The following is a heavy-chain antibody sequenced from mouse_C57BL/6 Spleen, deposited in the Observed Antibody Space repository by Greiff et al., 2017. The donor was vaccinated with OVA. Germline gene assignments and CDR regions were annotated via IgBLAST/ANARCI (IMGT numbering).Heavy chain of an antibody. D-gene: IGHD2-5*01. V-gene: IGHV3-6*01. J-gene: IGHJ4*01. CDR3: ARDYSNSYAMDY. CDR2: ISYDGSN. CDR1: GYSITSGYY. Sequence: EVQVVESGPGLVKPSQSLSLTCSVTGYSITSGYYWNWIRQFPGNKLEWMGYISYDGSNNYNPSLKNRISITRDTSKNQFFLKLNSVTTEDTATYYCARDYSNSYAMDYWGQGTSVTVSS.